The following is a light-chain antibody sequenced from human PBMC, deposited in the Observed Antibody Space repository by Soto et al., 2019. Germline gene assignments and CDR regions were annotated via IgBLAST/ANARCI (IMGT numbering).Light chain of an antibody. J-gene: IGKJ4*01. V-gene: IGKV3-11*01. Sequence: EIVLTQSPATLSLSPGERATLSCRASQSVSSYLAWYQQKPGQAPRLLIYDASNRATGIPVRFSGSGSWTDFTLTISSLEPEDFAVYYCQQRSNWPPGLTFGGGTKVEIK. CDR3: QQRSNWPPGLT. CDR2: DAS. CDR1: QSVSSY.